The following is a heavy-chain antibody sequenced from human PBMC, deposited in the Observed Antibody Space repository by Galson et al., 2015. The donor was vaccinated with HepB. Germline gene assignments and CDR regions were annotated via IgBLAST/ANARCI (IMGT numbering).Heavy chain of an antibody. CDR2: INPSGGGT. J-gene: IGHJ1*01. V-gene: IGHV1-46*01. D-gene: IGHD2-8*01. CDR3: ARTIYCFNGVCQDC. Sequence: SVKVSCKASGYTFTRYYVHWVRQAPGQGLEWMGIINPSGGGTSSAQKFPGRVTMTGDTSTGKVYMEVSSLRSEGTAVYYCARTIYCFNGVCQDCWGQGTRGTVS. CDR1: GYTFTRYY.